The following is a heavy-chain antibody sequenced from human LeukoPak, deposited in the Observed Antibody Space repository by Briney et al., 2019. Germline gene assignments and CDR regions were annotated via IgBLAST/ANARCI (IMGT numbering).Heavy chain of an antibody. V-gene: IGHV1-69*04. CDR1: GGTFSNYD. J-gene: IGHJ4*02. CDR3: ARKYCGGDCPSGY. D-gene: IGHD2-21*02. Sequence: SVKVSCKASGGTFSNYDITWVRQAPGQGLEWMGRIIPILGIANYAQKFQGRVTITADKSTSTAYMELSSLRSEDTAVYYRARKYCGGDCPSGYWGQGTLVTVSS. CDR2: IIPILGIA.